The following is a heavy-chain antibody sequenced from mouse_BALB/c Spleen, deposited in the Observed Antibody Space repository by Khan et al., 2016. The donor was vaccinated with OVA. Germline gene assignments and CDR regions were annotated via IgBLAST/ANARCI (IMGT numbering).Heavy chain of an antibody. V-gene: IGHV5-6-5*01. CDR2: ISTGGST. CDR3: AKDYWFVY. Sequence: EVELVESGGGLVTPGRSLKVSCAASGFTFSNYAMSWVRQNPEKRLEWVASISTGGSTYYSDSVKGRFTISRDNARNIPYLQMSSLRSEDKAMYYCAKDYWFVYWGQGTLVTVSA. J-gene: IGHJ3*01. CDR1: GFTFSNYA.